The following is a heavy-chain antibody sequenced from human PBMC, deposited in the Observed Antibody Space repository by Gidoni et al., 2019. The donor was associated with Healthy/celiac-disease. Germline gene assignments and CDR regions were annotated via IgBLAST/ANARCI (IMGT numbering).Heavy chain of an antibody. D-gene: IGHD3-22*01. J-gene: IGHJ6*02. CDR2: INHSGST. V-gene: IGHV4-34*01. CDR3: ARVGYYDSSGYYPPVLVYYYYGMDV. Sequence: QVQLQQWGAGLLKPSETLSLTCAAYGGSFGGYYWSWIRQPPGKGLGWIGEINHSGSTNYNPSLKSRVTISVDTSKNQFSLKLSSVTAADTAVYYCARVGYYDSSGYYPPVLVYYYYGMDVWGQGTTVTVSS. CDR1: GGSFGGYY.